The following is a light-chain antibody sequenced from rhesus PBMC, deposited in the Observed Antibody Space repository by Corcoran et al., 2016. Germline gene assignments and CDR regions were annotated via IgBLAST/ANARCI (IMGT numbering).Light chain of an antibody. J-gene: IGKJ3*01. CDR2: ASS. CDR3: LQYTTTPFP. Sequence: DIQMSQSPSSLSASVGDKVTITCRASQGINNALAWYQQKPGKAPKLLIYASSSLESGVPSRFSGSGSGTDFTLTISSLPPEDFATYYCLQYTTTPFPFGPGTKLDIK. V-gene: IGKV1-33*02. CDR1: QGINNA.